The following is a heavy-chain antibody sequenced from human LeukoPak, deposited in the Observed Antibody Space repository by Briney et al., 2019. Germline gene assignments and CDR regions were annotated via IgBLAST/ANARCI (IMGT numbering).Heavy chain of an antibody. CDR1: GYTLTELS. D-gene: IGHD2-2*01. CDR3: ATDLGYCSSTSCPPDY. CDR2: FDPEDGET. J-gene: IGHJ4*02. V-gene: IGHV1-24*01. Sequence: ASVKVSCKVSGYTLTELSRHWVRQAPGKVLEWMGGFDPEDGETIYAQKFQGRVTMTEDTSTDTAYMELSSLRSEDTAVYYCATDLGYCSSTSCPPDYWGQGTLVTVSS.